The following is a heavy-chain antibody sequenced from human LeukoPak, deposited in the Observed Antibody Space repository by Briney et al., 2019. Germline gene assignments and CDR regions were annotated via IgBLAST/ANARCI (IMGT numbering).Heavy chain of an antibody. CDR2: IKSDGITI. CDR3: LRDLNWSLDQ. CDR1: GFTFSNYM. Sequence: GGSLRLSCVASGFTFSNYMMHWVRHAPGKGLVWVSRIKSDGITITYADSVKGRFTISRDNAKNTLYLQMNSLRAEDTAVYYCLRDLNWSLDQWGQGTLVTVSS. D-gene: IGHD1-20*01. V-gene: IGHV3-74*01. J-gene: IGHJ4*02.